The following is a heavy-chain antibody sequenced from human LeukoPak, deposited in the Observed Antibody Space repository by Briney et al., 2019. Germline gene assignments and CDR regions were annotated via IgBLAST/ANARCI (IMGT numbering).Heavy chain of an antibody. D-gene: IGHD6-13*01. V-gene: IGHV4-4*07. Sequence: SETLSLTCTVSGGSISSYYWSWIRQPAGRGLEWIGRIYPSGSTNYNPSLKSRVTISLDTSKNQFSLKLSSVTAADTAVYYCARDVLAAPGTFDYWGQGALVTVSS. J-gene: IGHJ4*02. CDR2: IYPSGST. CDR3: ARDVLAAPGTFDY. CDR1: GGSISSYY.